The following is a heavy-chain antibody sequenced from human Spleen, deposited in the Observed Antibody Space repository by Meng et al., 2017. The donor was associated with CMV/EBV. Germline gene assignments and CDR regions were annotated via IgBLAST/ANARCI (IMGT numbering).Heavy chain of an antibody. CDR1: GFTVGSIY. CDR2: IYRSGST. Sequence: GESLKISCAASGFTVGSIYMTWVRQAPGKGLEWVSVIYRSGSTYYADSVKGRFTISRDDSENTLYLQLNSLRAEDTAIYYCARGHGNWGQGTLVTVSS. CDR3: ARGHGN. V-gene: IGHV3-53*01. J-gene: IGHJ4*02.